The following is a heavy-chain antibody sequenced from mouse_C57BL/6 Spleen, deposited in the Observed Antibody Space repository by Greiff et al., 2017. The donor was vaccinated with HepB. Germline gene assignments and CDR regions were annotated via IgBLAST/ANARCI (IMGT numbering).Heavy chain of an antibody. Sequence: VQLQQSGAELVRPGSSVKLSCKASGYTFTSYWMDWVKQRPGQGLEWIGNIYPSDSETHYNQKFKDKATLTVDKSSSTAYMQLSSLTSEDSAVYYCARSPHWDWFAYWGQGTLVTVSA. CDR3: ARSPHWDWFAY. CDR2: IYPSDSET. J-gene: IGHJ3*01. V-gene: IGHV1-61*01. CDR1: GYTFTSYW. D-gene: IGHD4-1*01.